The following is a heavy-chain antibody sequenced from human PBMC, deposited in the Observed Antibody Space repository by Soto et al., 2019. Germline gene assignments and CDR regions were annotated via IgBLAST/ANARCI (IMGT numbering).Heavy chain of an antibody. CDR3: ASPTGTLPTDNWFGP. CDR2: IIPILGIA. CDR1: GGTFSSYT. J-gene: IGHJ5*02. Sequence: QVQLVQSGAEVKKPGSSVKVSCKASGGTFSSYTISWVRQAPGQGLEWMGRIIPILGIANYAQKFQGRVTITADKSTSTAYMELSSLRSEDTAVYYCASPTGTLPTDNWFGPWAREPWSPSPQ. V-gene: IGHV1-69*02. D-gene: IGHD1-1*01.